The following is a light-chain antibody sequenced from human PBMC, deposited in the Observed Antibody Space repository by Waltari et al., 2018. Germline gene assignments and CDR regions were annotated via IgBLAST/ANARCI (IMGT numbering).Light chain of an antibody. Sequence: EIVMTQSPATLSVSPGERATLSCRASQRVSSNLAWDQQKPGQAPRLLLYGASTSATGIPARFSGSGSGTEFTLTISSLQSEDFAVYYCQQYNNWPETFGQGTKLEIK. J-gene: IGKJ2*01. V-gene: IGKV3-15*01. CDR2: GAS. CDR1: QRVSSN. CDR3: QQYNNWPET.